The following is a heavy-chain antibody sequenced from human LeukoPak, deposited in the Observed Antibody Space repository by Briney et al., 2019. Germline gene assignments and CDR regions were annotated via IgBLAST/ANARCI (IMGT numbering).Heavy chain of an antibody. CDR2: IIPIFGTA. Sequence: ASVKVSCKASGGTFSSYAISWVRQAPGQGLEWMGGIIPIFGTANYAQKFQGRVTITADESTSTAYMELSSLRSEDTAAYYCARGLLSYGAPSHFDYWGQGTLVTVSS. D-gene: IGHD4-17*01. CDR3: ARGLLSYGAPSHFDY. J-gene: IGHJ4*02. CDR1: GGTFSSYA. V-gene: IGHV1-69*13.